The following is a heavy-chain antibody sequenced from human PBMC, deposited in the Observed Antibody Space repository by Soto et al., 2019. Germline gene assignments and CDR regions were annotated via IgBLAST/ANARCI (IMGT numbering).Heavy chain of an antibody. CDR3: ARDKEGYCSSNSCYNWFDP. V-gene: IGHV4-4*02. J-gene: IGHJ5*02. D-gene: IGHD2-2*01. CDR2: IYHSGST. CDR1: GGSISSSNW. Sequence: SETLSLTCAVSGGSISSSNWWSWVRQPPGKGLEWIGEIYHSGSTNYNPSLKSRVTISVDKSKNQFSLKLSSVTAADTAVYYCARDKEGYCSSNSCYNWFDPWGQGTLVTVSS.